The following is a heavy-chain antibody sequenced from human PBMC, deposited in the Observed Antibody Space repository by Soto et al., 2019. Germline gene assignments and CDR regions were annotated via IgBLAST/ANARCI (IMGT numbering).Heavy chain of an antibody. CDR3: ARGGGRGGSYYGDH. D-gene: IGHD1-26*01. V-gene: IGHV1-69*06. Sequence: QVQLVQSGAEVKKPGSSVKVSCKASGGTFSSYAISWVRQAPGQGLEWMGGIIPIFGTANYAQKFQGRVTITAEKSRRTAYMELGSLRSEDTAGYYCARGGGRGGSYYGDHWGQGTLVTVSS. CDR1: GGTFSSYA. J-gene: IGHJ4*02. CDR2: IIPIFGTA.